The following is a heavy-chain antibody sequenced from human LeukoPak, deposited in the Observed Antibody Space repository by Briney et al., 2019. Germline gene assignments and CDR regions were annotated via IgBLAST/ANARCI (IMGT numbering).Heavy chain of an antibody. CDR1: GGTFSSYA. V-gene: IGHV1-69*04. D-gene: IGHD1-26*01. Sequence: GSSVKVSCKASGGTFSSYAISWVRQAPGQGLEWMGRIIPILGIANYAQKFQGRVTITADKSTSTAYMELSSLRSEDTAVYYCARAYSGSPLGYWGQGTLVTVSS. J-gene: IGHJ4*02. CDR2: IIPILGIA. CDR3: ARAYSGSPLGY.